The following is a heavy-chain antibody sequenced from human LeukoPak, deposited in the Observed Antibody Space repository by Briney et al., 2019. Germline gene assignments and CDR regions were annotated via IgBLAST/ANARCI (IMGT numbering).Heavy chain of an antibody. V-gene: IGHV5-51*01. J-gene: IGHJ3*02. CDR1: GYSFTSYW. Sequence: GESLKISCTGSGYSFTSYWIGWVRQMPGKGLAWMGIIYPGDSDTRYSPSFQGQVTISADKSISTAYLQWSSLRASDTAMYYCARRVAGSYHDAFDIWGQGTMVTVSS. D-gene: IGHD1-26*01. CDR2: IYPGDSDT. CDR3: ARRVAGSYHDAFDI.